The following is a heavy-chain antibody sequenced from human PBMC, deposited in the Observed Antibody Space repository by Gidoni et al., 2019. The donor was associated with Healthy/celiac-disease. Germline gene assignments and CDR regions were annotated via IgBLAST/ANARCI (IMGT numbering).Heavy chain of an antibody. J-gene: IGHJ4*02. CDR2: ISGSGGSK. CDR1: GFTFSSYA. Sequence: EVQLLESGGGLVQPGGSLRLSCAASGFTFSSYAMSWGRQAPGKGLGWVSAISGSGGSKYYADSVKGRFTISRDNSKNTLYLQMNSLRAEDTAVYYCAKTYSSGTDYWGQGTLVTVSS. CDR3: AKTYSSGTDY. D-gene: IGHD6-19*01. V-gene: IGHV3-23*01.